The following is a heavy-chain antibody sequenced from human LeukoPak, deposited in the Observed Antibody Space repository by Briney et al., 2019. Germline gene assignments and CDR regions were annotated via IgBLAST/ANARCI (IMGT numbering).Heavy chain of an antibody. V-gene: IGHV3-23*01. CDR2: ISGSDDRT. CDR3: ARDGGGGYNQIDF. J-gene: IGHJ4*02. Sequence: PGGSLRLSCAASGFTFSTYAMSWVRQAPGKGLEWVSAISGSDDRTYYADSVKGRFTISRDNSKSTLFLQMNSLRAEDTAVYYCARDGGGGYNQIDFWGQGTLVTVSS. D-gene: IGHD5-24*01. CDR1: GFTFSTYA.